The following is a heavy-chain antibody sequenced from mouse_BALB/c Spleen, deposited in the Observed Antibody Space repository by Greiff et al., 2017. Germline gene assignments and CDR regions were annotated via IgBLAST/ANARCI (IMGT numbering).Heavy chain of an antibody. CDR3: ARDPELGRGYFDV. D-gene: IGHD4-1*01. Sequence: QVQLQQSGPGLVAPSQSLSITCTVSGFSLTSYGVHWVRQPPGKGLEWLGVIWAGGSTNYNSALMSRLSISKDNSKSQVFLKMNSLQTDDTAMYYCARDPELGRGYFDVWGAGTTVTVSS. CDR2: IWAGGST. CDR1: GFSLTSYG. V-gene: IGHV2-9*02. J-gene: IGHJ1*01.